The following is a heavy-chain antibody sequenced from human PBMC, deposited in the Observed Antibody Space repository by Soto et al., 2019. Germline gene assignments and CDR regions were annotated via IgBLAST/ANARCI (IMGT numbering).Heavy chain of an antibody. CDR1: GFTFSSYA. Sequence: HPGGSLRLSCAASGFTFSSYAMSWVRQAPGKGLEWVSAISGSGGSTYYADSAKGRFTISRDNSKNTLYLQMNSLRAEDTAVYYYAKDVLRGYDYYFYYGMDVWGQGTTVTVSS. CDR3: AKDVLRGYDYYFYYGMDV. CDR2: ISGSGGST. J-gene: IGHJ6*01. D-gene: IGHD5-12*01. V-gene: IGHV3-23*01.